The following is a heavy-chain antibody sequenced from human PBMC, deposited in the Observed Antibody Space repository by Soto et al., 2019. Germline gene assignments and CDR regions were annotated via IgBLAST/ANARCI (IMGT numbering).Heavy chain of an antibody. J-gene: IGHJ6*02. Sequence: GGSLRLSCAASGFTFSSSWTHWVCQAPEKGLEWVANIKQDGSEKYYVDSVKGRFTISRDNAKNSLYLQMNSLRAEDTAVYYCARDPSVVVVAATPYYYYGMDVWGQGTTVTVSS. D-gene: IGHD2-15*01. V-gene: IGHV3-7*01. CDR1: GFTFSSSW. CDR2: IKQDGSEK. CDR3: ARDPSVVVVAATPYYYYGMDV.